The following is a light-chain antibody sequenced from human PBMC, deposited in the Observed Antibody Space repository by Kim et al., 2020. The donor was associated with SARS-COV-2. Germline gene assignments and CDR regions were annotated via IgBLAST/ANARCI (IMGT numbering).Light chain of an antibody. CDR2: ETS. Sequence: DIQLTQSPSTLSASVGDRVTITCRASQSVTGWLAWYQKKPGKPPKALIHETSSLHSGVPSRFSGSGSGTEFSLTISSLQPDDFATYYCQQYNSYPRTFGQGTKLEIK. CDR1: QSVTGW. J-gene: IGKJ2*01. CDR3: QQYNSYPRT. V-gene: IGKV1-5*03.